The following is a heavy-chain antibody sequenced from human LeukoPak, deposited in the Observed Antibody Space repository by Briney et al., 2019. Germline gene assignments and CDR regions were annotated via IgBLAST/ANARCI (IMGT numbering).Heavy chain of an antibody. J-gene: IGHJ3*02. Sequence: ASVKVSCKASGYTFTSYGISWVRQAPGQGLEWMGWISAYNGNTNYAQKLQGRVTMTTDTSTSTAYMELRSLRSDDTAVYYCARDPPRTGDDAFDIWGQGTMVTVSS. D-gene: IGHD7-27*01. V-gene: IGHV1-18*01. CDR2: ISAYNGNT. CDR3: ARDPPRTGDDAFDI. CDR1: GYTFTSYG.